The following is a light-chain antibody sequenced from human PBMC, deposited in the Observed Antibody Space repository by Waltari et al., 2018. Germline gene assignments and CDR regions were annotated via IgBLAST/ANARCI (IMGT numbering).Light chain of an antibody. CDR1: SLRTYY. J-gene: IGLJ2*01. CDR2: GKN. CDR3: NTRDMSGDVV. Sequence: SSELSQDPAVSVALGQTVRITCQGDSLRTYYARWSRQTPGQSPVLLIYGKNNRPSGIPDRFSASSSGNTASLTITGARAEDEADYYCNTRDMSGDVVFGGGTKLTVL. V-gene: IGLV3-19*01.